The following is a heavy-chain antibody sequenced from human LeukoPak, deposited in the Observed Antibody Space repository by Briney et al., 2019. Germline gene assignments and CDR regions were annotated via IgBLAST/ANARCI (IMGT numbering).Heavy chain of an antibody. D-gene: IGHD6-13*01. CDR3: AKTMEGIAAAGTDY. CDR2: ISGSGGST. J-gene: IGHJ4*02. V-gene: IGHV3-23*01. CDR1: GFTFSSYA. Sequence: GGSLRLSCAASGFTFSSYAMSWVRQVLGKGLEWVSAISGSGGSTYYADSVKGRFTISRDNSKNTLYLQMNSLRAEDTAVYYCAKTMEGIAAAGTDYWGQGTLVTVSS.